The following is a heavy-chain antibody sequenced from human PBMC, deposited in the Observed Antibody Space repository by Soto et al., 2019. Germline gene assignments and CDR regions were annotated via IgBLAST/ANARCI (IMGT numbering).Heavy chain of an antibody. J-gene: IGHJ6*03. CDR3: ARQNYDFRSGPYYSYYMDV. V-gene: IGHV1-8*01. CDR1: GYTFTSYD. Sequence: QVQLVQSGAEVKKPGASVKVSCKASGYTFTSYDINWVRQATGQGLEWMGWMNPNSGNTGYAQKFQGRVTMTRNTSISTAYMEVSSLRSDDSAVYYCARQNYDFRSGPYYSYYMDVWGKGTTVTVSS. CDR2: MNPNSGNT. D-gene: IGHD3-3*01.